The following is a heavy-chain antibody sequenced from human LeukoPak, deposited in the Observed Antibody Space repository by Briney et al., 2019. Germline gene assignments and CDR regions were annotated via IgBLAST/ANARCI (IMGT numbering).Heavy chain of an antibody. J-gene: IGHJ5*02. V-gene: IGHV1-46*01. Sequence: ASVKVSCKASGYTFTSYYMHWVRQAPGQGLEWMGIINPSGGSTSYAQKFQGRVTMTRDTSTSTVYMELSSLRSEDTAVYYCARDGNCSGGSCYIGHIWFDPWGQGTLVTVSS. CDR2: INPSGGST. CDR1: GYTFTSYY. D-gene: IGHD2-15*01. CDR3: ARDGNCSGGSCYIGHIWFDP.